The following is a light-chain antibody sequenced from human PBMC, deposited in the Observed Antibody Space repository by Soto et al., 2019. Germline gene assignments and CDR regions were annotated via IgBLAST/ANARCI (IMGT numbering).Light chain of an antibody. CDR1: QSFSTW. Sequence: DVQMTQSPSTLSASAGDRVTITCRASQSFSTWLAWYQQKPGKAPKLLIYKASSLESGVPPRFSGSGSGTEFTLTISSLQPEDFATYYCQQSFRSPITFGQGTRREIK. J-gene: IGKJ5*01. V-gene: IGKV1-5*03. CDR2: KAS. CDR3: QQSFRSPIT.